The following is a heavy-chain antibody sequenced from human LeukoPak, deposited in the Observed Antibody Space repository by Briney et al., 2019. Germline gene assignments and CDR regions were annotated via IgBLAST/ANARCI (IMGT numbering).Heavy chain of an antibody. CDR3: ARTSIVGARGSFGY. CDR2: IYYSGST. J-gene: IGHJ4*02. Sequence: NPSETLFLTCTVSGGSINSSTYYWGWIRQPPGKGLEWIGSIYYSGSTYYNPSLKSRVTISVDTSKNQFSLKLNSVTAADTAVYYCARTSIVGARGSFGYWGQGTLVTVSS. CDR1: GGSINSSTYY. D-gene: IGHD1-26*01. V-gene: IGHV4-39*01.